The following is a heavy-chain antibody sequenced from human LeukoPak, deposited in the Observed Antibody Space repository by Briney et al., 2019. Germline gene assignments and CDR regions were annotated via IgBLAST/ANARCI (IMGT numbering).Heavy chain of an antibody. J-gene: IGHJ4*02. V-gene: IGHV3-23*01. D-gene: IGHD1-26*01. CDR1: GFTFSSYA. CDR3: AKVPGGSYPLD. Sequence: PGGSLRLSCAVSGFTFSSYAMSWVRLAPGQGLEWVSAITGSGDGTYYADSVKGRFTISRDNSKNTVYLQMNSLRAEDTAVYYCAKVPGGSYPLDWGQGTLVTVSS. CDR2: ITGSGDGT.